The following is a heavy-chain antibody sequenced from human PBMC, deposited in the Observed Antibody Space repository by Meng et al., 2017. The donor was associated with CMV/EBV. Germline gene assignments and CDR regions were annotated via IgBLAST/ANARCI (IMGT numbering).Heavy chain of an antibody. J-gene: IGHJ5*02. CDR2: ISSSGSTI. Sequence: GTLKISCAASGFTFSDYYMSWIRQAPGKGLEWVSYISSSGSTIYYADSVKGRFTISRDNAKNSLYLQMNSLRAEDTAVYYCARDPSTTVVTWGYNWFDPWGQGTLVTVSS. D-gene: IGHD4-23*01. CDR3: ARDPSTTVVTWGYNWFDP. V-gene: IGHV3-11*01. CDR1: GFTFSDYY.